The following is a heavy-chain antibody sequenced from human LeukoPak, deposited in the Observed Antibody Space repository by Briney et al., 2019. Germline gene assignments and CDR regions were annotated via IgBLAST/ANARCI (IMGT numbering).Heavy chain of an antibody. CDR3: ARDITMVRGVHLPNWFDP. CDR1: GGTFSSYA. D-gene: IGHD3-10*01. CDR2: IIPILGIA. J-gene: IGHJ5*02. V-gene: IGHV1-69*04. Sequence: GSSVKVSCKASGGTFSSYAISWVRQAPGQGLEWMGRIIPILGIANYAQKFQGRVTITADKSTGTAYMELSSLRSEDTAVYYCARDITMVRGVHLPNWFDPWGQGTLVTVSS.